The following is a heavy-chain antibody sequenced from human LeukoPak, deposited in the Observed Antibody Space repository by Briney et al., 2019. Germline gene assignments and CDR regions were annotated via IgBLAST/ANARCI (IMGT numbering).Heavy chain of an antibody. D-gene: IGHD6-13*01. CDR3: TRDIGSFRQDV. V-gene: IGHV4-38-2*02. J-gene: IGHJ6*04. Sequence: ASETLSLTCTVSGYSISSDYYWGWIRQPPGRGLEWIGTIYHTGTTYYKPSLNSRVTISRDTSKNQFSLKVNSVTAADTAVYYCTRDIGSFRQDVWGKGTTVTVSS. CDR1: GYSISSDYY. CDR2: IYHTGTT.